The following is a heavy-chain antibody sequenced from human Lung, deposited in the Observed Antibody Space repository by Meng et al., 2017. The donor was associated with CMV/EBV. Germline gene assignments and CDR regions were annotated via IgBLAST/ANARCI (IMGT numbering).Heavy chain of an antibody. CDR1: GGSIGTGDFY. Sequence: SXTLSLXCAVSGGSIGTGDFYWTWIRQPPGRGLEWIGYIHDIGTTYYNPSLKSRLTISKDTSKNQFSLILASVTAADTAVYFCARGYCTDGECYRQGDAFDPWXQGTXVTVSS. V-gene: IGHV4-30-4*02. D-gene: IGHD2-8*01. J-gene: IGHJ5*02. CDR2: IHDIGTT. CDR3: ARGYCTDGECYRQGDAFDP.